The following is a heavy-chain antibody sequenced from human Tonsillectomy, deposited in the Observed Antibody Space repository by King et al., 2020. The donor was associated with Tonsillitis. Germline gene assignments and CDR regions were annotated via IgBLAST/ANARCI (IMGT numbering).Heavy chain of an antibody. CDR3: ARCGGSGDSASDV. CDR1: GYIFTSYW. J-gene: IGHJ6*02. D-gene: IGHD2-15*01. V-gene: IGHV5-51*01. CDR2: SYPGDSDT. Sequence: QLVQSGAEVKKPGESLKISFKGSGYIFTSYWIGWVRTMPGKGLEWRGISYPGDSDTRYSPSFQGQVTISADKSIRTAYLQWSSLKASDTAMYYCARCGGSGDSASDVWGQGTPVTVSS.